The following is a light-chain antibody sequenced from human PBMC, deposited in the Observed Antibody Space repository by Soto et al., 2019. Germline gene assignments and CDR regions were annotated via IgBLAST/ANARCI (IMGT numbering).Light chain of an antibody. CDR2: SDN. Sequence: QSVLTQPPSASGTPGQRVTISCSGSSSNLGSNSVNWYQQVPGTAPKLLISSDNQRPSGVPDRFSGSKSGTSASLAISGLQSEDEADYYCAAWDDSLNGLWVFGGGTQLTVL. CDR3: AAWDDSLNGLWV. V-gene: IGLV1-44*01. J-gene: IGLJ3*02. CDR1: SSNLGSNS.